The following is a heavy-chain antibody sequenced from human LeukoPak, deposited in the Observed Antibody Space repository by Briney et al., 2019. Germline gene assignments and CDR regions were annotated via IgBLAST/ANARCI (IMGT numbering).Heavy chain of an antibody. V-gene: IGHV4-39*01. CDR1: GDSISSSSYY. CDR2: IYYSGST. CDR3: ARPHDFGDAFDI. Sequence: SETLSLTCTVSGDSISSSSYYWGWIRQPPGKGLEWIGSIYYSGSTYYNPSLKSRVTISVDTSKNQFSLKLSSVTAADTAVYYCARPHDFGDAFDIWGQGTMVTVSS. D-gene: IGHD4/OR15-4a*01. J-gene: IGHJ3*02.